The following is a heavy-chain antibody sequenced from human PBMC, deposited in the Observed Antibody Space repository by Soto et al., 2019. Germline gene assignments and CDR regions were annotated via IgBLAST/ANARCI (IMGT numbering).Heavy chain of an antibody. D-gene: IGHD1-1*01. CDR3: ARGVDWIPRPPYYGRDV. CDR2: IIPIFGTA. CDR1: GGTFSSYA. J-gene: IGHJ6*02. Sequence: VASVKVSCKASGGTFSSYAISWVRQAPGQGLEWMGGIIPIFGTANYAQKFQGRVTITADESTSTAYMELSSLRSEDTAVYYCARGVDWIPRPPYYGRDVWGQGTTVTVSS. V-gene: IGHV1-69*13.